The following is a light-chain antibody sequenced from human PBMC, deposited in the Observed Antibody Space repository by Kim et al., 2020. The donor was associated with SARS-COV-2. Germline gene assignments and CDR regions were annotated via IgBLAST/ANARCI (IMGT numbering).Light chain of an antibody. V-gene: IGLV4-69*01. J-gene: IGLJ3*02. CDR3: QTWGTGIQGV. CDR2: LNSDGSH. Sequence: QLVLTQSPSASASLGASVKLTCTLSSGHSSYAIAWHQQQPEKGPRYLVKLNSDGSHSKGDGIPDRFSGSSSGAERYLTISSLQSEDEADYYCQTWGTGIQGVFGGGTQLTVL. CDR1: SGHSSYA.